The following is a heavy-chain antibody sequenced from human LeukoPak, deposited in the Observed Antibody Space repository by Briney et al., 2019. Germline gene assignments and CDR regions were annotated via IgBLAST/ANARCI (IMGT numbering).Heavy chain of an antibody. D-gene: IGHD3-3*01. CDR2: IYTSGST. Sequence: SETLSLTCTVSGGSISSYYWSWIRQPPGKGREWIGYIYTSGSTNYNPSLKSRVTISVDTSKNQFSLKLSSVTAADTAVYYCARGDGVVDYLAHWGQGTLVTVSS. V-gene: IGHV4-4*09. CDR1: GGSISSYY. J-gene: IGHJ4*02. CDR3: ARGDGVVDYLAH.